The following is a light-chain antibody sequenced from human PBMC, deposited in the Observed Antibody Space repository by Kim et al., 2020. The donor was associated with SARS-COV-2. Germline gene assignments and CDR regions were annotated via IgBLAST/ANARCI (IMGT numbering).Light chain of an antibody. Sequence: PASISCRSCLSLVYSEGNIYLNWFHQRPGQSPRRLIYKVSNRDSGVPDRFSGSGSGTDFTLQISRVEAEDVGVYYCMQGTHWPFTFGPGTKVDIK. CDR3: MQGTHWPFT. V-gene: IGKV2-30*01. CDR2: KVS. J-gene: IGKJ3*01. CDR1: LSLVYSEGNIY.